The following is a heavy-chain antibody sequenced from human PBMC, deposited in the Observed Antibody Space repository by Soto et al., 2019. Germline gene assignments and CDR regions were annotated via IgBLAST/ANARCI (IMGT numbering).Heavy chain of an antibody. CDR1: GFIFRSYS. D-gene: IGHD3-10*01. Sequence: GGSLRLSCAASGFIFRSYSMAWVRQAPGKGLEWLSYITSSSAYIYYADSVKGRFTISSDKSNNTVYLHMSSLRVDDTAVYYCAREWGRSYYYGMDVWGQGTTVTVSS. J-gene: IGHJ6*02. CDR2: ITSSSAYI. CDR3: AREWGRSYYYGMDV. V-gene: IGHV3-21*01.